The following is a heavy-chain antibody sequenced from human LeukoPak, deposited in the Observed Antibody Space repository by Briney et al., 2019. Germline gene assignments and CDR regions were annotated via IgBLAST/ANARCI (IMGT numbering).Heavy chain of an antibody. Sequence: GGSLRLSCAASGFTFSSYAMSWVRQAPGKGLEWVSVISGSGGSTYYADSVKGRFTISRDNSKNTLYLQMNSLRAEDTAVYYCAREGRRGYSYGYFDYWGQGTLVTVSS. V-gene: IGHV3-23*01. J-gene: IGHJ4*02. CDR1: GFTFSSYA. CDR3: AREGRRGYSYGYFDY. D-gene: IGHD5-18*01. CDR2: ISGSGGST.